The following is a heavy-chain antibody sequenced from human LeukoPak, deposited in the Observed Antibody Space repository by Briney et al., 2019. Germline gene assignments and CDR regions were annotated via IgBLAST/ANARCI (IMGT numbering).Heavy chain of an antibody. CDR1: GFTFSSYW. D-gene: IGHD6-19*01. Sequence: QAGGSLRLSCAASGFTFSSYWMHWVRQAPGKGLVWVSRINTDGSSTSYVDSVKGRFTISRDNAKNTLYLQMNSLRAEDTAVYYCARGYSSGWYTVLGYWGQGTLVTVSS. V-gene: IGHV3-74*01. CDR2: INTDGSST. J-gene: IGHJ4*02. CDR3: ARGYSSGWYTVLGY.